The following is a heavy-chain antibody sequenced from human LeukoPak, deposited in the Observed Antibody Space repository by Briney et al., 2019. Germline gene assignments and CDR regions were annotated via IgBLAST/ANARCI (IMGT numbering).Heavy chain of an antibody. CDR2: SNAGNGNT. D-gene: IGHD2/OR15-2a*01. V-gene: IGHV1-3*02. Sequence: DSVKVSCKASGYTFATYAMHWVRQAPGQRLEWMGWSNAGNGNTKYSQEFQGRVTITRDTSASTAYMELSSLRSEDMAVYYCVREAPFGAFDIWGQGTMVTVSS. CDR1: GYTFATYA. J-gene: IGHJ3*02. CDR3: VREAPFGAFDI.